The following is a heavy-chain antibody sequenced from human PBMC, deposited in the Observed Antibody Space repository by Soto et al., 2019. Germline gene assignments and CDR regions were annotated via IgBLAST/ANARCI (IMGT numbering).Heavy chain of an antibody. CDR1: GFTFSSYA. CDR2: ISGSGGST. J-gene: IGHJ4*02. CDR3: AKDGHCSSTSCSHFDY. D-gene: IGHD2-2*01. Sequence: EVQLLESGGGLVQPGGSLRLSCAASGFTFSSYAMSWVRQAPGKGLEWVSAISGSGGSTYYADSVKGRFTISRVNSKNKLYLQMNSLRAEDTAVYYCAKDGHCSSTSCSHFDYWGQGNLVTVSS. V-gene: IGHV3-23*01.